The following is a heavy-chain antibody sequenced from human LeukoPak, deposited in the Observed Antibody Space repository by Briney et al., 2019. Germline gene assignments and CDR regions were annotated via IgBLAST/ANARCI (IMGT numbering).Heavy chain of an antibody. CDR1: GYTFTTYT. CDR3: ARDREVGSSWSWFYYGMDV. D-gene: IGHD6-13*01. V-gene: IGHV1-3*01. J-gene: IGHJ6*02. Sequence: ASVKLSCKASGYTFTTYTMHWVRQAPGQRLEWMGWITAGNGNTKYSQKFQGRVTITRDTSASTAYMELSSLRSEDTAVYYCARDREVGSSWSWFYYGMDVWGQGTTVTVS. CDR2: ITAGNGNT.